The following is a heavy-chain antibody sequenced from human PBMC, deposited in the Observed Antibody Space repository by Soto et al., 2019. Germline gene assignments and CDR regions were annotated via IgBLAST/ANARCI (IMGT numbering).Heavy chain of an antibody. CDR1: GGTFSSYT. J-gene: IGHJ4*02. V-gene: IGHV1-69*08. Sequence: QVQLVQSGAEVKKPGSSVKVSCKASGGTFSSYTISWVRQASGQGLEWMGRIIPILGIANYAQKFQGRVTINXDKSTSTAYMELSSLRSEDTAVYYCAGEEGATAGYWGQGTLVTVSS. CDR2: IIPILGIA. D-gene: IGHD1-26*01. CDR3: AGEEGATAGY.